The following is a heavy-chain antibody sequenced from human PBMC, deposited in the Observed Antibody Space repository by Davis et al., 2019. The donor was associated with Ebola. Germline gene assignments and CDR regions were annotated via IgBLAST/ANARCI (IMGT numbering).Heavy chain of an antibody. CDR3: ARGRSAGIDY. CDR2: INHSGST. V-gene: IGHV4-30-2*01. CDR1: GGSISSGGYS. Sequence: SETLYLTCAVSGGSISSGGYSWSWIRQPPGKGLEWIGYINHSGSTNYNPSLKSRVTISVDTSKNQFSLKLSSVTAADTAVYYCARGRSAGIDYWGQGTLVTVSS. J-gene: IGHJ4*02.